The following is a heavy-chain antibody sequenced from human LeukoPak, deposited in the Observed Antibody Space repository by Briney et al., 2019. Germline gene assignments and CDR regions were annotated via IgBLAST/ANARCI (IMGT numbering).Heavy chain of an antibody. V-gene: IGHV3-74*01. Sequence: PGGSLRLSCAASGFTFSSYWMHWVRQAPGRGLVWVSLLNSDGTSTFYADSVRGRFTISRDNAKNTLYLQMNSLRAGDTAVYYCARKGSGNYYVDYWGQGTLVTVSS. CDR3: ARKGSGNYYVDY. J-gene: IGHJ4*02. CDR1: GFTFSSYW. D-gene: IGHD1-26*01. CDR2: LNSDGTST.